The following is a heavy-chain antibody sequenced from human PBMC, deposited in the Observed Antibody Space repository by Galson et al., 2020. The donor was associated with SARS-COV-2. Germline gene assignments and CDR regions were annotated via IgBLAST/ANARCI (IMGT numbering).Heavy chain of an antibody. CDR3: AKDDTIFGVINYYYGMDV. CDR2: ISYDGSNK. V-gene: IGHV3-30*18. Sequence: TGGSLRLSCAASGFTFSSYGMHWVRQAPGKGLERVAVISYDGSNKYYADSVKGRFTISRDNSKNTLYLQMNSLRAEDTAVYYCAKDDTIFGVINYYYGMDVWGQGTTVTVSS. CDR1: GFTFSSYG. J-gene: IGHJ6*02. D-gene: IGHD3-3*01.